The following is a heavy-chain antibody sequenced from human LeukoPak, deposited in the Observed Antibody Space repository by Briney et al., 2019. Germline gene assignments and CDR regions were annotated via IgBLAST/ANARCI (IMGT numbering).Heavy chain of an antibody. Sequence: SETLSLTCAVYGGSFSGYYWSWIRQPPGKGLEWIGEINHSGSTNYNPSLKSRVTISVDTSKNQFSLKLSSVTAADTAVYYCARENSSGGNGMDVWGQGITVTVSS. V-gene: IGHV4-34*01. D-gene: IGHD6-19*01. CDR1: GGSFSGYY. CDR3: ARENSSGGNGMDV. J-gene: IGHJ6*02. CDR2: INHSGST.